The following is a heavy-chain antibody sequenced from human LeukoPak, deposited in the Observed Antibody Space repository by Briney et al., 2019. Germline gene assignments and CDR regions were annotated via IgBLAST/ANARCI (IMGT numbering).Heavy chain of an antibody. D-gene: IGHD6-19*01. V-gene: IGHV3-23*01. CDR2: ISGSGGST. CDR3: AKVYPSPYSSGWFHFDY. CDR1: GFTFSSYA. J-gene: IGHJ4*02. Sequence: PGGSLRLSCAASGFTFSSYAMSSVRQAPGKGLEWVSAISGSGGSTYYADSVKGRFTISRDNSKNTLYLQMNSLRAEDTAVYYCAKVYPSPYSSGWFHFDYWGQGTLVTVSS.